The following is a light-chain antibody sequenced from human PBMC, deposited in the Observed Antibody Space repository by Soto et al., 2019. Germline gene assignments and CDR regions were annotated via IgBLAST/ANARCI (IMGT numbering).Light chain of an antibody. V-gene: IGKV3-20*01. CDR1: QSVSDTH. CDR2: GAS. J-gene: IGKJ1*01. CDR3: QQYVTSSWT. Sequence: EIVLTQSPGALSLSPGESATLSCRASQSVSDTHVAWYQQRPGQAPRLLIHGASTRATGITDRFSGSVSGTDFTLIISRLEPEDFAVYYCQQYVTSSWTFGQGTKVDIK.